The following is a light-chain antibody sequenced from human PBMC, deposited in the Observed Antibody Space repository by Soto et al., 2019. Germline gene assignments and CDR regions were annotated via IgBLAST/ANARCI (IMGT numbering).Light chain of an antibody. CDR3: QQYNNCLVT. J-gene: IGKJ3*01. V-gene: IGKV1-5*03. CDR2: KAS. Sequence: DIQMTQSPSTLSASLGDSVTISCRASQSIRSWVAWYQQKPGQAPKLLIYKASTLETGVPSRFSGSESEAEFTLTISGLQSDDFATYYCQQYNNCLVTFGPGTKVDLK. CDR1: QSIRSW.